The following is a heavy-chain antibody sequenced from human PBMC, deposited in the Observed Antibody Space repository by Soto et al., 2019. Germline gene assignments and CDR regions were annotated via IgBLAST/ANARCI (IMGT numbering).Heavy chain of an antibody. CDR3: ARTDCSGGSCYGAYYYGMDV. CDR1: GFSLSNARMG. CDR2: IFSNDEK. V-gene: IGHV2-26*01. D-gene: IGHD2-15*01. J-gene: IGHJ6*02. Sequence: QVTLKESGPVLVKPTETLTLTCTVSGFSLSNARMGVSWIRQPPGKALEWLAHIFSNDEKSYSTSPKSRLTISKDTSKSQVVLTMTNMDPVDTATYYCARTDCSGGSCYGAYYYGMDVWGQGTTVTVSS.